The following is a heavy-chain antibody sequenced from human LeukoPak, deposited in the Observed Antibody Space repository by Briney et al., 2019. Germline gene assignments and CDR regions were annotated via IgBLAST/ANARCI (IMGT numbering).Heavy chain of an antibody. J-gene: IGHJ3*02. V-gene: IGHV3-11*05. CDR3: ARGRGVVVPAAPTGDPFDI. Sequence: GGSLRLSCAASGFTFSDYYMSWIRQAPGKGLEWVSYISSSSSYTNYADSVKGRFTISRDNAKNSLYLQMNSLRAEDTAVYYCARGRGVVVPAAPTGDPFDIWGQGTMVTVSS. CDR1: GFTFSDYY. D-gene: IGHD2-2*01. CDR2: ISSSSSYT.